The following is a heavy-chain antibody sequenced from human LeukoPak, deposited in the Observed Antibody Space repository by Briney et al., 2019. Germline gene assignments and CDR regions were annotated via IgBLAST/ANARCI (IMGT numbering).Heavy chain of an antibody. CDR1: GFTFSGYA. D-gene: IGHD3-22*01. Sequence: PGGSLRLSCAASGFTFSGYAMNWVRQAPGKGLEWVSGITGSGGSTYYADSVKGRFTISRDNSKNTLYLQMNSLRAEDTAVYYCARDHYYDSSGYYPPDYWGQGTLVTVSS. V-gene: IGHV3-23*01. CDR3: ARDHYYDSSGYYPPDY. J-gene: IGHJ4*02. CDR2: ITGSGGST.